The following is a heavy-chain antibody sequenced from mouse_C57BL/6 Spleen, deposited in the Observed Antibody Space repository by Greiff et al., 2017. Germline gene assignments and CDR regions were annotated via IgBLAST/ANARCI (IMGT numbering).Heavy chain of an antibody. D-gene: IGHD1-1*01. CDR3: ARSYYGSSYPYAMDY. V-gene: IGHV1-82*01. J-gene: IGHJ4*01. CDR1: GYAFSSSW. Sequence: QVQLQQSGPELVKPGASVKISCKASGYAFSSSWMNWVKQRPGKGLEWIGRIYPGDGDTNYNGKFKGKATLTADKSSSTAYMQLSSLTSEDSAVYVCARSYYGSSYPYAMDYWGQGTSVTVSS. CDR2: IYPGDGDT.